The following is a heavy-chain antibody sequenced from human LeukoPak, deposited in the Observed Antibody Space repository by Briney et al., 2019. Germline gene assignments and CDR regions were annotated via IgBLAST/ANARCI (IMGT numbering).Heavy chain of an antibody. CDR3: ARGGSDDWAL. D-gene: IGHD2-21*02. CDR2: INEDGSEK. V-gene: IGHV3-7*01. J-gene: IGHJ4*02. CDR1: GFTFSSYW. Sequence: GGSLRLSCAASGFTFSSYWMSWVRQAPGKGLEWVANINEDGSEKHHVDSVKGRFTISRDNAKNSLYLQMNSLRAEDTAVYYCARGGSDDWALGGQGTLVTVSS.